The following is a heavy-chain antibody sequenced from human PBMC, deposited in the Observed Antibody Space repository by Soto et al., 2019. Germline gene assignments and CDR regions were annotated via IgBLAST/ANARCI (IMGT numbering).Heavy chain of an antibody. Sequence: EVQLVESGGGLVQPGGSLRLSCEASGFTFSTYWMTWVRRPPGKGLEWVANLDQDGSERYYVDSVRGRFTISRDNAKNSLYLEMNSLRAEDTAVYYCVCGGNFFVYWGQGTLVTVS. CDR1: GFTFSTYW. CDR3: VCGGNFFVY. J-gene: IGHJ4*02. CDR2: LDQDGSER. D-gene: IGHD3-16*01. V-gene: IGHV3-7*01.